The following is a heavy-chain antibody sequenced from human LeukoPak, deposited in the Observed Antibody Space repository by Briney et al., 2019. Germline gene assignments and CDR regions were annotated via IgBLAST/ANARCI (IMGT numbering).Heavy chain of an antibody. J-gene: IGHJ4*02. CDR3: ARGPHLRYCSGGSCYSNDY. V-gene: IGHV1-69*04. CDR2: IIPILGIA. D-gene: IGHD2-15*01. Sequence: SVKVSCKASGGTFSSYAISWVRQAPAQGLEWMGRIIPILGIANYAQKFQGRVTITADKSTSTAYMELSSLRSEDTAVYYCARGPHLRYCSGGSCYSNDYWGQGTLVTVSS. CDR1: GGTFSSYA.